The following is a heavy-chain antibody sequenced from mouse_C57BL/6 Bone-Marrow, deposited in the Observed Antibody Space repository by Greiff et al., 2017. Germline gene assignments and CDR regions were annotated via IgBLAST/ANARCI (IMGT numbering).Heavy chain of an antibody. Sequence: EVQLQESGPGLVKPSQSLSLTCSVTGYSITSGYYWNWIRQFPGNKLEWMGYISYDGSNNYNPSLKNRISITRDTSKNQFFLKLNSVTTEDTATYYCAREGTTVVALHWYFDVWGTGTTVTVSS. J-gene: IGHJ1*03. CDR3: AREGTTVVALHWYFDV. V-gene: IGHV3-6*01. CDR1: GYSITSGYY. CDR2: ISYDGSN. D-gene: IGHD1-1*01.